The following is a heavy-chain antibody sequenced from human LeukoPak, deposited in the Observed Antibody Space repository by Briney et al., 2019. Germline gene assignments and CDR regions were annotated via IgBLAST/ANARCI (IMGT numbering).Heavy chain of an antibody. D-gene: IGHD3-16*01. CDR3: VKDRYVDY. J-gene: IGHJ4*02. Sequence: PGGSLRLSCSASGFTFSSYAMHWVRQAPGKGLEYVSSISSPGDKTYYANPVKGRFTISRDNSKNTLYLQMSSLRVEDTAMYYCVKDRYVDYWGQGTLATVSS. CDR2: ISSPGDKT. V-gene: IGHV3-64D*09. CDR1: GFTFSSYA.